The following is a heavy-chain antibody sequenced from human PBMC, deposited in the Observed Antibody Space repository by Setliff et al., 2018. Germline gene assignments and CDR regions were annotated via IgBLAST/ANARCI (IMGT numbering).Heavy chain of an antibody. J-gene: IGHJ4*02. CDR2: MYYSGDT. V-gene: IGHV4-59*08. CDR3: ARLPPLHTPMALTFDY. D-gene: IGHD5-18*01. Sequence: SETLSLTCTVSGGSVRGYYWSWIRQPQGKGLEWIGYMYYSGDTNYNPSLKSRVTISVDTSKNQFSLELRSVTAADTAVYYCARLPPLHTPMALTFDYWGQGILVTVSS. CDR1: GGSVRGYY.